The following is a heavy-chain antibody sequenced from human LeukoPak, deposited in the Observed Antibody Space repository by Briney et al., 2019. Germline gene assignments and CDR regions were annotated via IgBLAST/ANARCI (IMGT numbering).Heavy chain of an antibody. J-gene: IGHJ4*02. Sequence: GGSLRLSCAASGFTFSSYGMHWVRQAPAKGLEWVAVIWYDGNNKYYADSVKGRFTISRDNSKNTLYLQMNSLRAEDTAVYYCARSTSSEYDIYHFDYWGQGTLVTVSS. CDR2: IWYDGNNK. V-gene: IGHV3-33*01. D-gene: IGHD3-9*01. CDR1: GFTFSSYG. CDR3: ARSTSSEYDIYHFDY.